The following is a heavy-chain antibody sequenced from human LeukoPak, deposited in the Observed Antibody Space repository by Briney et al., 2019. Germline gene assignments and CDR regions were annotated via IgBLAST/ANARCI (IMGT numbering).Heavy chain of an antibody. J-gene: IGHJ4*02. V-gene: IGHV1-2*02. D-gene: IGHD3-10*01. CDR1: GYTFTGYY. CDR3: ATDRMVRGDTSFDY. Sequence: GASVKVSCKASGYTFTGYYMHWVRQAPGQGLEWMGWINPNSGGTNYAQKFQGRVTMTRDTSISTAYMELSRLRSDDTAVYYCATDRMVRGDTSFDYWGQGTLVTVSS. CDR2: INPNSGGT.